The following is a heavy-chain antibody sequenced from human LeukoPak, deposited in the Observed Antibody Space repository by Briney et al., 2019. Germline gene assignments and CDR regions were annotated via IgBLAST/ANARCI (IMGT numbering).Heavy chain of an antibody. J-gene: IGHJ5*02. CDR2: MNPNSGNT. D-gene: IGHD4-17*01. Sequence: GASVKVSCKASGYTFTSYDINWVRQATGQGLEWMGWMNPNSGNTGYAQKFQGRVTMTRNTSISTAYMELSSLRSEDTAVYYCATDYGDYVGWFDPWSQGTLVTVSS. V-gene: IGHV1-8*01. CDR3: ATDYGDYVGWFDP. CDR1: GYTFTSYD.